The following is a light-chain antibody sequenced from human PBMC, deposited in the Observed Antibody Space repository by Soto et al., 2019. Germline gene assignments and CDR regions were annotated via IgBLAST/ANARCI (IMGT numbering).Light chain of an antibody. CDR2: GAS. Sequence: ETVLTQSPGTLSLSPGERATLSCRASQTIRSNYLAWYRQTPGQAPRLLIYGASNRATGIADRFSGSGSGTDFTLIISRLEPEDFALYYCQQYGSSAWRFGQGTKVKIK. V-gene: IGKV3-20*01. J-gene: IGKJ1*01. CDR1: QTIRSNY. CDR3: QQYGSSAWR.